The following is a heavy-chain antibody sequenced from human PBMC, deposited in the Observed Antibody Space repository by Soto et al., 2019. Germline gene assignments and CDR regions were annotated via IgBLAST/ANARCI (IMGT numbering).Heavy chain of an antibody. CDR2: INTDGSRA. J-gene: IGHJ5*02. V-gene: IGHV3-74*01. CDR1: GFTFRTNG. CDR3: ARVKLGSYDWVDP. Sequence: EVQLVESGGDLVQPGGPLRLSCEASGFTFRTNGMHWVRQAPGKGRMWVSRINTDGSRATYADSVQGRFGISRDNAKNTVYLQMNSLRAEDTAVYYCARVKLGSYDWVDPWGQGTLVTVSS. D-gene: IGHD3-16*01.